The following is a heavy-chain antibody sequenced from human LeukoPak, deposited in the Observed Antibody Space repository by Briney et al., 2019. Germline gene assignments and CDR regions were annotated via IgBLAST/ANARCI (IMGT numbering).Heavy chain of an antibody. J-gene: IGHJ4*02. CDR2: INHSGST. Sequence: PSETLSLTCTVYGGSFSGYYWSWIRQPPGKGLEWIGEINHSGSTNYNPSLKSRVTISIDTSKNQFSLKLSSVTAADTAVHYCARRPTGGLDYWGQGTLVTVSS. D-gene: IGHD3-16*01. CDR1: GGSFSGYY. V-gene: IGHV4-34*01. CDR3: ARRPTGGLDY.